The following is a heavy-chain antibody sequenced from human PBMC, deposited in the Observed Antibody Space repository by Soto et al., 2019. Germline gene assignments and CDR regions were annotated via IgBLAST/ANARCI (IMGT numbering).Heavy chain of an antibody. CDR1: GGSISSGCYY. CDR3: ARDRSGRYYDSSGYRPGFDP. V-gene: IGHV4-31*03. Sequence: TVSGGSISSGCYYWSWIRQHPGKGLEWIGYIYYSGSTYYNPSLKSRVTISVDTSKNQFSLKLSSVTAADTAVYYCARDRSGRYYDSSGYRPGFDPWGQGTLVTVSS. J-gene: IGHJ5*02. CDR2: IYYSGST. D-gene: IGHD3-22*01.